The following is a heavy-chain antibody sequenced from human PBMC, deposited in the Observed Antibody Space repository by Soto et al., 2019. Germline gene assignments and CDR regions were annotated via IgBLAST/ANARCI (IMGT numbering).Heavy chain of an antibody. J-gene: IGHJ6*02. CDR2: IYYSGST. Sequence: SETLSLTCTVSGGSISSSSYYWGWIRQPPGKGLEWIGSIYYSGSTYYNPSLKSRVTISVDTSKNQFSLKLSSVTAADTAVYYCASDSIAARPRYYYGMDVWGQGTTVT. V-gene: IGHV4-39*01. D-gene: IGHD6-6*01. CDR1: GGSISSSSYY. CDR3: ASDSIAARPRYYYGMDV.